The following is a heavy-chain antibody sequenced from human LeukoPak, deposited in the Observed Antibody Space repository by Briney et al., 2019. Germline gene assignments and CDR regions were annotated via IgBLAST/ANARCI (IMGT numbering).Heavy chain of an antibody. D-gene: IGHD5-24*01. CDR1: GFTFSAYA. CDR3: ARGRDGYNFDY. CDR2: ISYDGSNK. J-gene: IGHJ4*02. V-gene: IGHV3-30-3*01. Sequence: GGSLRLSCAASGFTFSAYAMNWVRQAPGKGLEWVAVISYDGSNKYYADSVKGRFTISRDNSKNTLYLQMNSLRAEDTAVYYCARGRDGYNFDYWGQGTLVTVSS.